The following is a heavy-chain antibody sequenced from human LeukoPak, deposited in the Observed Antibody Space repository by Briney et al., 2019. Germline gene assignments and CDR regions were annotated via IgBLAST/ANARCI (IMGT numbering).Heavy chain of an antibody. V-gene: IGHV3-43*02. J-gene: IGHJ6*03. CDR2: ISGDGGRT. Sequence: PGGSLRLSCAASGFTFDDYAMHWVRQPPGKGLEGVSLISGDGGRTYYADSVKGRFTVSRDNNKNTLYLQMNSLGTEDTALYYCAKDLFIARGYFYYMDVWGKGTTVTVSS. CDR1: GFTFDDYA. CDR3: AKDLFIARGYFYYMDV. D-gene: IGHD2-15*01.